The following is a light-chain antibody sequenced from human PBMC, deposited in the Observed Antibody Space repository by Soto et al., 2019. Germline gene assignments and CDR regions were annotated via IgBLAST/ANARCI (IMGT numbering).Light chain of an antibody. V-gene: IGKV3-20*01. Sequence: IVLTHSPGTLSLSPCERATLSFRASQSVSSYLAWYQQKPGQAPRLLIYGGSSRATGIPVRFSGSGSETDFTLTITRLEPEDFAVYYCQQYSSSRTFGQGTKVDIK. CDR1: QSVSSY. CDR2: GGS. CDR3: QQYSSSRT. J-gene: IGKJ1*01.